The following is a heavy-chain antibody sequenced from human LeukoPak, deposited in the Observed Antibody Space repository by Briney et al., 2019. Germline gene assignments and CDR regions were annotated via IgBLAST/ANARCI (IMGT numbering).Heavy chain of an antibody. D-gene: IGHD5-18*01. CDR2: IWHDGSKT. CDR3: ARGASGYSYG. V-gene: IGHV3-33*01. Sequence: GGSLRLSCAASGFTFSTYGMHWVRQAPGKGLDWVAVIWHDGSKTYYADSVKGRFTISRDNSKNTLYLQMNSLRAEDTAVYYCARGASGYSYGWGQGTLVTVSS. CDR1: GFTFSTYG. J-gene: IGHJ4*02.